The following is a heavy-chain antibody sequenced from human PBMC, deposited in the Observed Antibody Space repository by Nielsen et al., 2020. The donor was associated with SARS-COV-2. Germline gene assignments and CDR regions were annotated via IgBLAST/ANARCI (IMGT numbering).Heavy chain of an antibody. CDR1: GFPFDDHA. Sequence: SLRLSCAASGFPFDDHAMNWVRQAPGKGLEWVSGITWNSGSIGYADSVKGRFTISRDNAKNSLYLQMNSLRAEDTALYYCAKGSCSDGSCHFDYWGQGSLVTVSS. D-gene: IGHD2-15*01. V-gene: IGHV3-9*01. J-gene: IGHJ4*02. CDR2: ITWNSGSI. CDR3: AKGSCSDGSCHFDY.